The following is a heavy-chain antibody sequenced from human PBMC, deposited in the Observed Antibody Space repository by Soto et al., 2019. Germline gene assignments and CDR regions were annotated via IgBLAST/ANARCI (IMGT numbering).Heavy chain of an antibody. CDR1: GFTFSSYS. J-gene: IGHJ4*02. CDR2: ISSTSSYI. Sequence: EVQLVESGGGLVKPGGSLRLSCAASGFTFSSYSMNWVRQAPGKGLEWVSSISSTSSYIYYADSLKGRFTISRDNAKNSLYRQMNSLRAEDTAVYYCAREKYSSSSLPFDYWGQGTLVTVSS. D-gene: IGHD6-6*01. V-gene: IGHV3-21*01. CDR3: AREKYSSSSLPFDY.